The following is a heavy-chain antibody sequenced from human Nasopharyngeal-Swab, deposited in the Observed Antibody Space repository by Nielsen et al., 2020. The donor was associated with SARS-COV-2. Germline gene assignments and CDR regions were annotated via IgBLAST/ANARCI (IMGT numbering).Heavy chain of an antibody. CDR1: GFTFSSA. V-gene: IGHV3-23*01. Sequence: GESLKISCAASGFTFSSAMSWVRQAPGKGLECVSGIGGSGVKTYYADSVKGRFTISRDNSKNTLYLQMNSLRAEDTAVYYCAKVPVPSAAWVVPAATDDYWGQGTLVTVSS. CDR3: AKVPVPSAAWVVPAATDDY. J-gene: IGHJ4*02. D-gene: IGHD2-2*01. CDR2: IGGSGVKT.